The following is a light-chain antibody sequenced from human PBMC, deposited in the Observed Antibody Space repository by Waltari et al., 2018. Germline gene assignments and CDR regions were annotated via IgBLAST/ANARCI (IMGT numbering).Light chain of an antibody. Sequence: QSALTQPASVSGSPGQSITISCTGTSSDVGAFNYVSWYQHHPGKAHKPIIYDVPNRASGVSSRFSASKFGNMASLTISGLQADDEADYYCSSYSSSSALRVFGGGTKLTVL. J-gene: IGLJ3*02. V-gene: IGLV2-14*03. CDR1: SSDVGAFNY. CDR2: DVP. CDR3: SSYSSSSALRV.